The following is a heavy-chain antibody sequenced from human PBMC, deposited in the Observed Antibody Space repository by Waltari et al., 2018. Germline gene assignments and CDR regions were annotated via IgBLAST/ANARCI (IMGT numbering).Heavy chain of an antibody. Sequence: EVQVLESGGGXVQPGGSLSLSCAASXLIFXTYAMSGVRQAPGKGLGWVSVISGGGEKXNYAGSVKGRFTXARXNSXXXLXLQMNSLXXXDTAXYYCANSVAGXRWGMDVXGQGTTVIVXS. CDR2: ISGGGEKX. CDR3: ANSVAGXRWGMDV. J-gene: IGHJ6*02. V-gene: IGHV3-23*01. CDR1: XLIFXTYA. D-gene: IGHD6-19*01.